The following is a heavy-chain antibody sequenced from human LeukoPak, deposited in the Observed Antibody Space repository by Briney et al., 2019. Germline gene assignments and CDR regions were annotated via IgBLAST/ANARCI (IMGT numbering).Heavy chain of an antibody. CDR1: GAFISSYY. CDR3: ARAHYGSGNYFDY. V-gene: IGHV4-59*12. D-gene: IGHD3-10*01. Sequence: SETLSLTCTVSGAFISSYYWSWIRQPPGKGLEWIASRHYRGTTNYNPSLESRVTISVDTSKNQFSLKLSSVTAADTAVYYCARAHYGSGNYFDYWGQGTLVTVSS. CDR2: RHYRGTT. J-gene: IGHJ4*02.